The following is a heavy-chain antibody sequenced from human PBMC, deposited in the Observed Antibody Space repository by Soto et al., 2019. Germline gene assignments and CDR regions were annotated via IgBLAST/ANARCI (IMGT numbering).Heavy chain of an antibody. J-gene: IGHJ6*02. V-gene: IGHV4-4*02. D-gene: IGHD3-10*01. CDR3: ARYPHFGPFRYYSYGMDV. Sequence: QVQLQESGPGLVKPSGTLSLTCAVSGGSISSSNWWRWVRQPPGKGLVWIGEIYHSGSTNYNPYLKSRVTISVDKSKSQFSLKLRSVTAADTAVYYCARYPHFGPFRYYSYGMDVWGQGTTVTVSS. CDR2: IYHSGST. CDR1: GGSISSSNW.